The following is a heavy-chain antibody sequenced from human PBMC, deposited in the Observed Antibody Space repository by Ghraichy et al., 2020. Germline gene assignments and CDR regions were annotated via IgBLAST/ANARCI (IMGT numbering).Heavy chain of an antibody. CDR2: ISSSSSYI. CDR3: ARVVVKYCSGGSCDLGWDYYYGMDV. V-gene: IGHV3-21*01. Sequence: GSLRLSCAASGFTFSSYSMNWVRQAPGKGLEWVSSISSSSSYIYYADSVKGRFTISRDNAKNSLYLQMNSLRAEDTAVYYCARVVVKYCSGGSCDLGWDYYYGMDVWGQGTTVTVSS. CDR1: GFTFSSYS. J-gene: IGHJ6*02. D-gene: IGHD2-15*01.